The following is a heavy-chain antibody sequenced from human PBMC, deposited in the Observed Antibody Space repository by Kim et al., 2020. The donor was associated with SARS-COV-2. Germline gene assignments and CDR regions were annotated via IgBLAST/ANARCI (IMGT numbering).Heavy chain of an antibody. J-gene: IGHJ6*02. D-gene: IGHD2-8*01. CDR1: GFTFSSYT. CDR2: ISFDGNKE. V-gene: IGHV3-30*04. Sequence: GGSLRLSCTASGFTFSSYTMHWVRLAPGKGLEWVAMISFDGNKEYFADSLKGRFTISRDNSKNILFLQLNNLTAEDTAVYFCARREMVASAMDVWGLGTTLNVSS. CDR3: ARREMVASAMDV.